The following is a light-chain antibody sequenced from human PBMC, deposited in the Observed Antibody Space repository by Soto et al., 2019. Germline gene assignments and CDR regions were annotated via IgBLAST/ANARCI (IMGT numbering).Light chain of an antibody. V-gene: IGKV3-15*01. CDR3: QQYNNWPGT. Sequence: EIVRTQSPATLSVSPGERATLSCRASQSVRSNLAWYQQKPGQAPRLLIYGASTRATGIPARFSGSGSGTEFTLTISSLQSEDFAVYYCQQYNNWPGTFGQGTKVDIK. J-gene: IGKJ1*01. CDR1: QSVRSN. CDR2: GAS.